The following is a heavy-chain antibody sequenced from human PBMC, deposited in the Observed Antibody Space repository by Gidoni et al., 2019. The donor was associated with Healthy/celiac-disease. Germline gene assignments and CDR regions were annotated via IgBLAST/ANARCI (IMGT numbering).Heavy chain of an antibody. D-gene: IGHD4-17*01. CDR3: ARRRVTTDGWYFDL. Sequence: QVQMVRSGDEVKKLGSSVKVYGKASGGIFSSYVLSWVRQAPGHGLEWMGGIIPMFGTANYAQKFQGRVTITADESTSTAYMELSSLRSEDTAVYYCARRRVTTDGWYFDLWGRGTLVTVSS. J-gene: IGHJ2*01. CDR1: GGIFSSYV. V-gene: IGHV1-69*01. CDR2: IIPMFGTA.